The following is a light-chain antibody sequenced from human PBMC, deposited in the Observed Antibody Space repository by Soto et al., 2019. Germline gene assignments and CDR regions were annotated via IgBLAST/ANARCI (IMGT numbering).Light chain of an antibody. V-gene: IGLV2-14*01. CDR3: RSYTSSSTLV. J-gene: IGLJ2*01. CDR1: SSDVGGYNY. Sequence: QSALTQPASVSGSPGQSITISCTGTSSDVGGYNYVSWYQQHPGIAPKLMISEVSNRPSGVSNRFSGSKSGNTASLTISGLQAEDEADYYCRSYTSSSTLVFGGGTQLTV. CDR2: EVS.